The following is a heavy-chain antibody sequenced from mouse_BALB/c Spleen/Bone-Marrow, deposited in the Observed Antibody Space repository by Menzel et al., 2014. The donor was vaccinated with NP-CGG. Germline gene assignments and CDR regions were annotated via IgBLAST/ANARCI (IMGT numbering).Heavy chain of an antibody. J-gene: IGHJ4*01. V-gene: IGHV14-3*02. Sequence: VTLKVSGAELVKPGASVKLSCTASGFNIKDTYMHWVKQRPEQGLEWIGRIDPANGNTKYDPKFQGKATITADTSSNTAYLQLSSLTSEDTAVYYCARYYYAMDYWGQGTSVTVSS. CDR1: GFNIKDTY. CDR3: ARYYYAMDY. CDR2: IDPANGNT.